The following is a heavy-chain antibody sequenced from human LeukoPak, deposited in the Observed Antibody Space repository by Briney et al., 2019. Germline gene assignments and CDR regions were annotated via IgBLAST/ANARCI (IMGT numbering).Heavy chain of an antibody. D-gene: IGHD2-15*01. CDR2: IIPIFGIA. Sequence: GASVKVSCKASGGTFSSYAISWVRQATGQGLEWMGRIIPIFGIANYAQKFQGRVTITADKSTSTAYMELSSLRSEDTAVYYCARDQVVVVAAPGYYFDYWGQGTLVTVSS. J-gene: IGHJ4*02. CDR1: GGTFSSYA. V-gene: IGHV1-69*04. CDR3: ARDQVVVVAAPGYYFDY.